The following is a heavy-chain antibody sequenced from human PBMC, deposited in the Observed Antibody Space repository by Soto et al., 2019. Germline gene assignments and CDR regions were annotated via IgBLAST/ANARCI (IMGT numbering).Heavy chain of an antibody. D-gene: IGHD6-6*01. Sequence: GESLKISCKRSGYSFTSYCSGLVLQMPGKGLEWMGIIYPGDSDTRYSPSFQGQVTISADKSISTAYLQWSSLKASDTAMYYCARSSPSRAFDIWGQGTMVTVSS. CDR1: GYSFTSYC. CDR2: IYPGDSDT. J-gene: IGHJ3*02. V-gene: IGHV5-51*01. CDR3: ARSSPSRAFDI.